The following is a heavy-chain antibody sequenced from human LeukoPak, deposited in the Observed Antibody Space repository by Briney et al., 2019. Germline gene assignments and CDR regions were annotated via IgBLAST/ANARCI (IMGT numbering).Heavy chain of an antibody. CDR3: ARDGDLTGYYNWFDP. Sequence: GSLRLSCAASGFTFSNYWMSWVRQAPGKGLEWVATIRLDGGDKNYVDSVRGRFIISRDNAENSVYLQMNSLRAEDTAVYYCARDGDLTGYYNWFDPWGQGTLVTVSS. CDR2: IRLDGGDK. J-gene: IGHJ5*02. D-gene: IGHD3-9*01. V-gene: IGHV3-7*01. CDR1: GFTFSNYW.